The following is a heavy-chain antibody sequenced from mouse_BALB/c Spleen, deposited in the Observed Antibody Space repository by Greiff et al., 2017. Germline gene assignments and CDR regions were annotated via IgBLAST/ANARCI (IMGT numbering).Heavy chain of an antibody. CDR3: AKGDYCGSSYWYFDV. J-gene: IGHJ1*01. CDR2: INPSTGYT. V-gene: IGHV1-7*01. Sequence: QVQLQQSGAELAKPGASVKMSCKASGYTFTSYWMHWVKQRPGQGLEWIGYINPSTGYTEYNQKFKDKATLTADKSSSTAYMQLSSLTSEDSAVYYCAKGDYCGSSYWYFDVWGAGTTVTVSS. CDR1: GYTFTSYW. D-gene: IGHD1-1*01.